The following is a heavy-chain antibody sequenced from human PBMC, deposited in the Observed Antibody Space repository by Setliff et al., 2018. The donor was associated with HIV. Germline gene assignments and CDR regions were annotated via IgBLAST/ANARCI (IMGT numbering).Heavy chain of an antibody. CDR2: IDHRGST. CDR3: ARAGYGMATGLRH. D-gene: IGHD5-12*01. CDR1: GGSFSGYY. J-gene: IGHJ1*01. V-gene: IGHV4-34*01. Sequence: SETLSLTCAVYGGSFSGYYWSWIRQPPGKGLEWIGDIDHRGSTNYNPSLKTRVTISVDTSKNQFSLKLSSVTAADTAVYYCARAGYGMATGLRHWGQGTLVTVSS.